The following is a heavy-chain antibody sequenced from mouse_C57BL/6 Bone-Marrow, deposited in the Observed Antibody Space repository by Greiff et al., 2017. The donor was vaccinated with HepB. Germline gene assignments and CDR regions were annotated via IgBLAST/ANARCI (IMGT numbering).Heavy chain of an antibody. CDR1: GYAFSSSW. CDR2: IYPGDGDT. CDR3: ARGYYGSS. V-gene: IGHV1-82*01. D-gene: IGHD1-1*01. Sequence: VQLQQSGPELVKPGASVKISCKASGYAFSSSWMNWVKQRPGKGLEWIGRIYPGDGDTNYNGKFKGKATLTADKSSSTAYMQLSSLTSEDSAVYFCARGYYGSSWGQGTTLTVSS. J-gene: IGHJ2*01.